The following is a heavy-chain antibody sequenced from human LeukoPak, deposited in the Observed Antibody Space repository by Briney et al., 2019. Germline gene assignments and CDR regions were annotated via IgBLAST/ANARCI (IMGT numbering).Heavy chain of an antibody. CDR3: TGNLAYYSDPSGHSY. Sequence: GGSLRLSCAASGFTFSSYSMNWVRQAPGKGLEWVSFISISSNSIHYADSVKGRFTISRDNANYSLYLQMNNLRAEDTAVYYCTGNLAYYSDPSGHSYWGQGTLVTVSS. CDR2: ISISSNSI. J-gene: IGHJ4*02. CDR1: GFTFSSYS. D-gene: IGHD3-22*01. V-gene: IGHV3-48*04.